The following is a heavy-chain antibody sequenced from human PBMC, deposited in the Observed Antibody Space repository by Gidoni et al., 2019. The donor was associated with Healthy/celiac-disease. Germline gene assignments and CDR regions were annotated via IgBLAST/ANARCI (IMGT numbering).Heavy chain of an antibody. Sequence: EVQLVDSGGGLVQPGGSLRLSCAASGFPFINYAMTWVRQAPGKGLEWVSNMSGGGGSTFCTDTVKGQFTISRDNSKDTLYLQKNNLRAEETAVYYCAKSDIVGARDAFDIWGQGTMVTVSS. CDR1: GFPFINYA. V-gene: IGHV3-23*04. CDR3: AKSDIVGARDAFDI. J-gene: IGHJ3*02. D-gene: IGHD1-26*01. CDR2: MSGGGGST.